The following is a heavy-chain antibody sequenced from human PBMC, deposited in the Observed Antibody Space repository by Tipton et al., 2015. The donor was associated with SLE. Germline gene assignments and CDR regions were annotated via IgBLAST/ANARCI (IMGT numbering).Heavy chain of an antibody. Sequence: SLRLSCAASGFTFSSYWMSWVRQAPGKGLEWVANIKQDGSEKYYVDSVKGRFTISRDNAKNSLYLQMNSLRAEDTAVYYCARDWGDSSGYYYYMDVWGKGTTVTVSS. CDR1: GFTFSSYW. CDR2: IKQDGSEK. J-gene: IGHJ6*03. D-gene: IGHD3-22*01. CDR3: ARDWGDSSGYYYYMDV. V-gene: IGHV3-7*01.